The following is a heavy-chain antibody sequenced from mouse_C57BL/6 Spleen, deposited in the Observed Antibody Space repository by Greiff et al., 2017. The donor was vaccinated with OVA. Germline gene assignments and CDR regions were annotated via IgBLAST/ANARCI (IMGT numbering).Heavy chain of an antibody. Sequence: QVQLQQSGPGLVAPSQSLSITCTVSGFSLTSYAISWVRQPPGKGLEWLGVIWTGGGTNYNSALKSRLSISKDNSKSQVFLKMNSLQTDDTTRYYCARTLYDYDAWFAYWGQGTLVTVSA. CDR2: IWTGGGT. CDR3: ARTLYDYDAWFAY. CDR1: GFSLTSYA. J-gene: IGHJ3*01. D-gene: IGHD2-4*01. V-gene: IGHV2-9-1*01.